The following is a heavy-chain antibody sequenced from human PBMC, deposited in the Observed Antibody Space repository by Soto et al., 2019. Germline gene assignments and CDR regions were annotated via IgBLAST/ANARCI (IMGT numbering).Heavy chain of an antibody. J-gene: IGHJ3*02. CDR3: ARDKDPGGYDYILPFDI. V-gene: IGHV4-4*02. D-gene: IGHD5-12*01. Sequence: QVQLQESGPGLVKPSGTLSLTCAVSSGSISSSNWWSWVRQPPGKGREWIGEIYHSGSTNYNPSLKSRVTISVDKSKNQFSLKLSSVTAADTAVYYCARDKDPGGYDYILPFDIWGQGTMVTVSS. CDR1: SGSISSSNW. CDR2: IYHSGST.